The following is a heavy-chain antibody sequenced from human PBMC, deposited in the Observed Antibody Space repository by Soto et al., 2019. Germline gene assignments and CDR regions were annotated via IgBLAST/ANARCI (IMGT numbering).Heavy chain of an antibody. CDR2: INHSGST. J-gene: IGHJ4*02. CDR3: AGVDTAMVTSPYFDY. Sequence: QVQLQQWGAGLLKPSETLSLTCAVYGGSLSGYYWSWIRQPPGKGLEWIGEINHSGSTNYNPSLKSRVTISVDTSKNQFSLKLSSVTAADTAVYYCAGVDTAMVTSPYFDYWGQGTLVTVSS. V-gene: IGHV4-34*01. CDR1: GGSLSGYY. D-gene: IGHD5-18*01.